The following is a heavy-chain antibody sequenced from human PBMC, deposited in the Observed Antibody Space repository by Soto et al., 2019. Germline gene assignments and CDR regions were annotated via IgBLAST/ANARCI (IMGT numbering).Heavy chain of an antibody. D-gene: IGHD1-20*01. Sequence: ASVKVSCKASGYTFNNYGITWVRQAPGQGLEWMGWISTYNGNTNYARILQGRVAMTTDTSTNTAYMEVTSLRSDDTAVYYCARAWYFSSDNCYFDSWGLETLVTVSS. CDR1: GYTFNNYG. V-gene: IGHV1-18*01. CDR3: ARAWYFSSDNCYFDS. J-gene: IGHJ4*02. CDR2: ISTYNGNT.